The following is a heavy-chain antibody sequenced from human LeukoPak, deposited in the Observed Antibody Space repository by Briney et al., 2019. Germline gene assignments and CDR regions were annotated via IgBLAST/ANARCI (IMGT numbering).Heavy chain of an antibody. V-gene: IGHV4-59*01. CDR2: INYSGST. J-gene: IGHJ5*02. Sequence: SSETLSLTCTVSSGSISSYYWSWIRQPPGKGLEWIGYINYSGSTNYNPSLKSRVTISVDTSKNQFSLKLSSVTAADTAVYFCARYPGYCSSTSCSTVWFDPWGQGTLVTVSS. D-gene: IGHD2-2*01. CDR1: SGSISSYY. CDR3: ARYPGYCSSTSCSTVWFDP.